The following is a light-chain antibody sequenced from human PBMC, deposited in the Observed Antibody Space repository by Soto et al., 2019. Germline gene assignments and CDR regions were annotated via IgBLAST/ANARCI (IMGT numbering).Light chain of an antibody. V-gene: IGLV1-47*02. CDR1: SSNIGSYY. CDR3: AAWDDSLRAVL. CDR2: GDN. J-gene: IGLJ2*01. Sequence: QSVLTQPPSASGTPGQKITISYSGNSSNIGSYYVYWYQQLPGTAPKLLIFGDNQRPSGVPDRLSASKSGTSASLAISGLRSEDEADYYCAAWDDSLRAVLFGGGTKLTVL.